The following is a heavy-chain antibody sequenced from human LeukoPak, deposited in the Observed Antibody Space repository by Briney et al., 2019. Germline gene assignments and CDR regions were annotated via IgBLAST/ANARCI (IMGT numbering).Heavy chain of an antibody. CDR3: ARARYFYDSSGYYEYAFDI. Sequence: GGSLRLSCAASGFTFSSYWMHWVRQAPGKGLVWVSRINSDGSSTSYADSVKGRFTISRDNAKNTLYLQMNSLRAEDTAVYYCARARYFYDSSGYYEYAFDIWGQGTMVTVSS. J-gene: IGHJ3*02. V-gene: IGHV3-74*01. D-gene: IGHD3-22*01. CDR1: GFTFSSYW. CDR2: INSDGSST.